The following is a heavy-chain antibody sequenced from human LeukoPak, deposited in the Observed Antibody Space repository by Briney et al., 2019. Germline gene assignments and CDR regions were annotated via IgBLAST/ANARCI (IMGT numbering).Heavy chain of an antibody. CDR3: ARDQWRRGYPNWFDP. V-gene: IGHV6-1*01. J-gene: IGHJ5*02. D-gene: IGHD5-18*01. Sequence: SQTLSLTCAISGDSVSSNSAAWNWIRQSPSRGLEWLGSTYYRSKWYNDYAVSVKSRITINPDTSKNQFSLQLDSVTPEDTAVYYCARDQWRRGYPNWFDPWGQGTLVTVSS. CDR2: TYYRSKWYN. CDR1: GDSVSSNSAA.